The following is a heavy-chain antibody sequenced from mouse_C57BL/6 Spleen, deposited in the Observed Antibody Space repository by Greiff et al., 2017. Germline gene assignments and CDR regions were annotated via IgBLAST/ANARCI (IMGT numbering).Heavy chain of an antibody. Sequence: QVQLQQSGPGLVQPSQSLSITCTVSGFSLTSYGVHWVRQSPGKGLEWLGVIWSGGSTDYNAAFISRLSISKDNSKSQVFFKMNSLQADDTAIEYCARNNYGSSYYAMDYWGQGTSVTVSS. D-gene: IGHD1-1*01. J-gene: IGHJ4*01. CDR2: IWSGGST. CDR3: ARNNYGSSYYAMDY. V-gene: IGHV2-2*01. CDR1: GFSLTSYG.